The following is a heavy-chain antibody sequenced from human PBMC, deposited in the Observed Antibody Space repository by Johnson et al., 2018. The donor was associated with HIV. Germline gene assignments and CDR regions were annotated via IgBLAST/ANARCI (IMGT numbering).Heavy chain of an antibody. CDR2: IKQDGSEK. J-gene: IGHJ3*02. CDR3: ARSATGTTADAFDI. Sequence: VQLVESGGGVVQPGKSLRLSCVASGITFSSYGMNWVRQAPGKGLEWVANIKQDGSEKYYVDSVKGRLTISRDNAKNSLYLQMNSLRAEDTAVYYCARSATGTTADAFDIWGQGTMVTVSS. CDR1: GITFSSYG. V-gene: IGHV3-7*01. D-gene: IGHD1-7*01.